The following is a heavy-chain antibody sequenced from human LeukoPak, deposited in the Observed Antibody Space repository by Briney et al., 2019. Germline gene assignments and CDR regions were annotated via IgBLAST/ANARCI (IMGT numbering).Heavy chain of an antibody. Sequence: SVKVSCKASGGTFSSYAISWVRQAPGQGLEWMGGIIPIFGTANYAQKFQGRVTMTRDMSTTTDYMELSSLRSEDTAVYCCARDNSMEDTAWWFDPWGQGTLVTVSS. V-gene: IGHV1-69*05. CDR2: IIPIFGTA. D-gene: IGHD1-1*01. CDR1: GGTFSSYA. J-gene: IGHJ5*02. CDR3: ARDNSMEDTAWWFDP.